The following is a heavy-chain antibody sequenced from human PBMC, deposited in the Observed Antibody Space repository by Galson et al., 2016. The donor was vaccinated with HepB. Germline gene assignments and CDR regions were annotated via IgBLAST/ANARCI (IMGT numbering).Heavy chain of an antibody. D-gene: IGHD2-2*01. CDR1: GFTLRDSA. V-gene: IGHV3-73*01. CDR3: TRARYCSSVSCYDLDV. J-gene: IGHJ6*02. Sequence: SLRLSCAASGFTLRDSALHWVRQAPGRGLEWVARIRSRGNNYATVYAESVKGRFTMSRDDSQSTTYLGMTNLKVEDTAVYYCTRARYCSSVSCYDLDVWGQGTAVTVSS. CDR2: IRSRGNNYAT.